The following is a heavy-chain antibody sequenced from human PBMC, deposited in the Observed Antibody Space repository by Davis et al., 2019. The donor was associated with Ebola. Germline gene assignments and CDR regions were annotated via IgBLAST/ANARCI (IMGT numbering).Heavy chain of an antibody. V-gene: IGHV1-2*02. J-gene: IGHJ3*02. CDR3: ARNMGGIVVVVAATDDAFDI. D-gene: IGHD2-15*01. CDR2: INPNSGGT. Sequence: ASVKVSCKASGYTFTGYYMHWVRQAPGQGLEWMGWINPNSGGTNYAQKFQGRVTMTRDTSISTAYMELSRLRSDDTAVYYCARNMGGIVVVVAATDDAFDIWGQGTMVTVSS. CDR1: GYTFTGYY.